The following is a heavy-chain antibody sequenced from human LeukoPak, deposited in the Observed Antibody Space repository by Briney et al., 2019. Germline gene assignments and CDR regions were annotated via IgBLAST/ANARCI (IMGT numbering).Heavy chain of an antibody. CDR1: GGTFSSYA. J-gene: IGHJ4*02. V-gene: IGHV1-69*04. Sequence: SVKVSCKASGGTFSSYAISWVRQAPGQGLEWMGRIIPILGIANYAQKFQGRVTITADKSTSTAYMELSSLRSEDTAVYYCARAVRTTVTNDYWGQGTLVTVSS. CDR2: IIPILGIA. D-gene: IGHD4-17*01. CDR3: ARAVRTTVTNDY.